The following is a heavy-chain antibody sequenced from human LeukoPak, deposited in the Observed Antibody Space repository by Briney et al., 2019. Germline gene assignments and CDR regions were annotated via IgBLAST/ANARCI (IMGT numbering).Heavy chain of an antibody. Sequence: GGSLRLSCAASGFTFSSYWMSWVRQAPGKGLEWVANIKQDGSEKYYVDSVKGRFTISRDNAKNSLYLQMNSLRAEDTAVYYCARGPPPTGTTVKKVGWYYYYYYMDVWGKGTTVTVFS. CDR3: ARGPPPTGTTVKKVGWYYYYYYMDV. D-gene: IGHD4-11*01. CDR1: GFTFSSYW. J-gene: IGHJ6*03. CDR2: IKQDGSEK. V-gene: IGHV3-7*01.